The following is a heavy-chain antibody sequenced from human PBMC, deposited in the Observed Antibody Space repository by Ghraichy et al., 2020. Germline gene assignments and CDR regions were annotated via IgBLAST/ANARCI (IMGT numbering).Heavy chain of an antibody. Sequence: SETLSLTCTVSGGSISSGDYYWSWIRQPPGKGLEWIGYIYYSGSTYYNPSLKSRVTISVDTSKNQFSLKLSSVTAADTAVYYCARISRRWYHFDYWGQGTLVTVSS. CDR1: GGSISSGDYY. CDR2: IYYSGST. D-gene: IGHD6-13*01. CDR3: ARISRRWYHFDY. J-gene: IGHJ4*02. V-gene: IGHV4-30-4*01.